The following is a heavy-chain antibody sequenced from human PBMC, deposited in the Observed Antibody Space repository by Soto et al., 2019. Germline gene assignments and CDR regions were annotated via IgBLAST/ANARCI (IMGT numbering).Heavy chain of an antibody. CDR2: IRQDGGEE. Sequence: EVQLVESGGGLVQHGGSLRLSCAAAGLSFSSHWMSWVRQAPGRVLEWVANIRQDGGEEQYSDSVKGRFTLSRDNAKNSLYLQMNGMRVDDTAVYYCAKSEGYSFDIRGQGTMVTVSS. D-gene: IGHD1-1*01. CDR3: AKSEGYSFDI. CDR1: GLSFSSHW. J-gene: IGHJ3*02. V-gene: IGHV3-7*01.